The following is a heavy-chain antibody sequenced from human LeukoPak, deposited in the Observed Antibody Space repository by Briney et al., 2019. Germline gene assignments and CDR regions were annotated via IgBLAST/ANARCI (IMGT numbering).Heavy chain of an antibody. CDR2: IYYSGST. CDR1: GGSISSYY. D-gene: IGHD3/OR15-3a*01. J-gene: IGHJ5*02. V-gene: IGHV4-59*01. CDR3: ARNRWTRGSDWFDP. Sequence: PSETLSLPCTVSGGSISSYYWSWIRQPPGKGLEWIGYIYYSGSTNYNPSLKSRVTISVDTSKNQFSLKLSSVTAADTAVYYCARNRWTRGSDWFDPWGQGTLVTVSS.